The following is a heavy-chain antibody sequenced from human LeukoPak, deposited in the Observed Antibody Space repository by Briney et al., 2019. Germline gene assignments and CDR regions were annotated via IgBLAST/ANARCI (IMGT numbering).Heavy chain of an antibody. CDR3: ARDGYCSSTSCYSFYYYYYMDV. J-gene: IGHJ6*03. V-gene: IGHV1-46*01. CDR1: GYTFTSYD. Sequence: ASVKVSCKASGYTFTSYDINWVRQAPGQGLEWMGIINPSGGSTSYAQKFQGRVTMTRDTSTSTVYMELSSLRSEDTAVYYCARDGYCSSTSCYSFYYYYYMDVWGKGTTVTISS. D-gene: IGHD2-2*03. CDR2: INPSGGST.